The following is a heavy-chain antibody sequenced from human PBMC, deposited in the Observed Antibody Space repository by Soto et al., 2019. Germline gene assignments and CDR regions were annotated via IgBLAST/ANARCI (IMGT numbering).Heavy chain of an antibody. J-gene: IGHJ4*02. D-gene: IGHD4-17*01. CDR2: VYYRGRS. CDR1: GGSVANSSYY. V-gene: IGHV4-39*01. CDR3: VSQRTTVPTQAYFDY. Sequence: SETLSLTCTVSGGSVANSSYYWGWIRQSPGKGLEWIGSVYYRGRSYSKSSVKSRVTISVDTSKNRFSLSLNSVTASDTAVYFCVSQRTTVPTQAYFDYWGPGALVTVSS.